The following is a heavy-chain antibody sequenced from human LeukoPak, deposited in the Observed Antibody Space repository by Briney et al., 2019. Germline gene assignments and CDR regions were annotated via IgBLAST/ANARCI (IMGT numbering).Heavy chain of an antibody. CDR1: GYTFTSYY. CDR3: ARGYYGSGSPYYFDY. D-gene: IGHD3-10*01. V-gene: IGHV1-46*01. CDR2: INPSGGST. J-gene: IGHJ4*02. Sequence: ASVKVSRKASGYTFTSYYMHWVRQAPGQGLEWMGIINPSGGSTSYAQKFQGRVTMTGDTSTSTVYMELSSLRSEDTAVYYCARGYYGSGSPYYFDYWGQGTLVTVSS.